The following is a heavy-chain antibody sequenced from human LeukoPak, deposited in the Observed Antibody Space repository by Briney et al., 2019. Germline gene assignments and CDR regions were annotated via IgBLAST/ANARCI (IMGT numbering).Heavy chain of an antibody. CDR1: GDSVSSNSAT. CDR3: ARGDQWLET. Sequence: SQTLSLTCAISGDSVSSNSATWNWIRQSPSRGLEWPGRTYYRSKWSNNYAVSVKSRITINSDTSKNQFSLHLNSVTPEDTAVYYCARGDQWLETWGQGTLVTVSS. J-gene: IGHJ5*02. V-gene: IGHV6-1*01. D-gene: IGHD6-19*01. CDR2: TYYRSKWSN.